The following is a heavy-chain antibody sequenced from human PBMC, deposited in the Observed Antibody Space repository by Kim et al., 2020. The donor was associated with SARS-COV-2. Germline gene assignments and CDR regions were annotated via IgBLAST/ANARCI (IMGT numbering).Heavy chain of an antibody. J-gene: IGHJ4*02. Sequence: NGRFTISRDNAKNALYLQMTSLRADDTAVYYCARASDYYDSSGYQYYFYYWGQGTLVTVSS. V-gene: IGHV3-11*06. CDR3: ARASDYYDSSGYQYYFYY. D-gene: IGHD3-22*01.